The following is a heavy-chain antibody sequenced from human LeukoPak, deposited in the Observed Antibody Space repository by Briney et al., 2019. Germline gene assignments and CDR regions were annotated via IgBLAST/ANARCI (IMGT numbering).Heavy chain of an antibody. CDR1: GSTFSSYW. CDR3: AKDPDYYDSSGYYPSYY. D-gene: IGHD3-22*01. V-gene: IGHV3-7*03. Sequence: PGGSLRLSCATSGSTFSSYWMSWVRQAPGKGLEWVANIKQDGSEKYYVDSVKGRFTISRDNSKNTLYLQMNSLRAEDTAVYYCAKDPDYYDSSGYYPSYYWGQGTLVTVSS. J-gene: IGHJ4*02. CDR2: IKQDGSEK.